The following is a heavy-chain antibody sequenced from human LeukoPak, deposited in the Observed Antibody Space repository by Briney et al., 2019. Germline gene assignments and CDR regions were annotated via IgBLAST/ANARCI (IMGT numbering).Heavy chain of an antibody. V-gene: IGHV3-48*04. CDR1: GFTFDIYG. CDR3: ARGDDGAY. J-gene: IGHJ4*02. D-gene: IGHD3-16*01. Sequence: PGGSLRLSCAASGFTFDIYGMNWIRQAPGKGLEWVSHISSGCSPKYYADSVRGRFTISRDNAKKSLYLQMNSLRVEDTAVYYCARGDDGAYWGQGTLVTVSS. CDR2: ISSGCSPK.